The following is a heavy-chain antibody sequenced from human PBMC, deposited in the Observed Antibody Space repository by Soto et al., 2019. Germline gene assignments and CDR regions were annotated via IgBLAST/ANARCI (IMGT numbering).Heavy chain of an antibody. V-gene: IGHV4-61*01. CDR2: VYHTGRT. CDR3: ARDFDYFDY. Sequence: QVHLQESGPGLVKPSETLSLTCTVSGGSFKSGSYYWSWIRQPPGKGLEWIGYVYHTGRTNYNPSLKSRVSISRDTSKHQFSLELDSVTAADTGVYFCARDFDYFDYWGQGTLVTVSS. D-gene: IGHD3-3*01. CDR1: GGSFKSGSYY. J-gene: IGHJ4*02.